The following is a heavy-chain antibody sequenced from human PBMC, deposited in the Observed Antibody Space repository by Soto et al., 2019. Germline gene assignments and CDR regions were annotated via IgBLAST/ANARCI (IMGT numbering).Heavy chain of an antibody. CDR2: IYYSGST. V-gene: IGHV4-59*01. CDR1: GGILSRYY. J-gene: IGHJ4*02. Sequence: SEDRFLPWTGSGGILSRYYWSWIRQPPGKGLEWIGYIYYSGSTNYNPSLKSRVTISVDTSKNQFSLKLSSVTAADTAVYYCAREEPGVFDYWGQGTLVIVSS. CDR3: AREEPGVFDY. D-gene: IGHD1-1*01.